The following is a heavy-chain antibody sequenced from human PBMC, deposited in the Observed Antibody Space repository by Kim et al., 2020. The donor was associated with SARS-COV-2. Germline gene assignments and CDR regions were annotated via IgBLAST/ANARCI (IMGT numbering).Heavy chain of an antibody. CDR1: GFTFSSYG. V-gene: IGHV3-30*18. D-gene: IGHD3-3*01. CDR3: AKETQLEWPPYYYYGMDV. J-gene: IGHJ6*02. Sequence: GGSLRLSCAASGFTFSSYGMHWVRQAPGKGLEWVAVISYDGSNKYYADSVKGRFTISRDNSKNTLYLQMNSLRAEDTAVYYCAKETQLEWPPYYYYGMDVWGQGTTVTVSS. CDR2: ISYDGSNK.